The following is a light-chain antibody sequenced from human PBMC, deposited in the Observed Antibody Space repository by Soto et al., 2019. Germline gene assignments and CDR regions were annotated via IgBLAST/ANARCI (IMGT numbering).Light chain of an antibody. CDR2: SNN. J-gene: IGLJ2*01. CDR1: SSNIGSNT. CDR3: AAWDDSLNGPV. Sequence: QSVLTQPPSASGTPGQRVTISCSGSSSNIGSNTVNWYQHFPGTAPKLLIYSNNRRPSGVPDRFSGSKSGTSASLAISGLQSEDAADYYCAAWDDSLNGPVFGGGTKLTVL. V-gene: IGLV1-44*01.